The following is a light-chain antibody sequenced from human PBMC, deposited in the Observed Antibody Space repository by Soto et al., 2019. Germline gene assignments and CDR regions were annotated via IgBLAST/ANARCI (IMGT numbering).Light chain of an antibody. CDR1: QSISSW. CDR2: DAS. CDR3: QQYNTYSSLT. Sequence: DIQLSQSPSVLSAYVGDRLTITCRASQSISSWLAWYQQKLARAPRLLIYDASSLESGVPSRFSGSGYGTEFTLTISSLQPDDVATYYCQQYNTYSSLTFGGGTKVDI. J-gene: IGKJ4*01. V-gene: IGKV1-5*01.